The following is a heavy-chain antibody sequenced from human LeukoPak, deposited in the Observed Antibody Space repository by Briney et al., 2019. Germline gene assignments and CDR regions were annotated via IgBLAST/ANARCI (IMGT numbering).Heavy chain of an antibody. CDR3: ARSVTPQYFQH. V-gene: IGHV7-4-1*02. CDR2: INTNTGNP. CDR1: GYTFTSYG. Sequence: APVKVSCKASGYTFTSYGLNWVRQAPGQGLEGMGWINTNTGNPTYAQGFTGRFVFSLDTSVSTAYLQISSLKAEDTAVYYCARSVTPQYFQHWGQGTLVTVSS. D-gene: IGHD4-17*01. J-gene: IGHJ1*01.